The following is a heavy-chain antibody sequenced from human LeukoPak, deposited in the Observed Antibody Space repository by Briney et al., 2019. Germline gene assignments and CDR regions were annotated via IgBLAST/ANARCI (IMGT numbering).Heavy chain of an antibody. CDR3: ARQLYSGYDLFDH. V-gene: IGHV5-51*01. D-gene: IGHD5-12*01. J-gene: IGHJ4*02. CDR1: GYSFSSYW. CDR2: TYPGDSDT. Sequence: GESLKISCKGFGYSFSSYWIGWVRQVPGKGLEWMGITYPGDSDTRYSPSFQGQVTISVDESISTAYLQWGSLKASDTAIYYCARQLYSGYDLFDHWGQGTLVTVSS.